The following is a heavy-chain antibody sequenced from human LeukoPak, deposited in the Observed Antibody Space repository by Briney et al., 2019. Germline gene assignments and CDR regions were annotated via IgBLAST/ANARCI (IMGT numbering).Heavy chain of an antibody. V-gene: IGHV4-34*01. J-gene: IGHJ4*02. CDR3: ARLDYGDRGGQDY. D-gene: IGHD4-17*01. CDR1: GGSISSYY. CDR2: INHSGST. Sequence: SETLSLTCTVSGGSISSYYWSWIRQPPGKGLEWIGEINHSGSTNYNPSLKSRVTISVDTSKNQFSLKLSSVTAADTAVYYCARLDYGDRGGQDYWGQGTLVTVSS.